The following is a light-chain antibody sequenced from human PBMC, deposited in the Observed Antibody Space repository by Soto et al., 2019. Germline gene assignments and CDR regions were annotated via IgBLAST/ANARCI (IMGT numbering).Light chain of an antibody. CDR3: GAWDDSLNGWV. CDR2: SNN. CDR1: SSNIGSNT. J-gene: IGLJ3*02. V-gene: IGLV1-44*01. Sequence: QSVLTQPPSASGTPGQRVTIPCSGSSSNIGSNTVNWYQQLPGTAPKLLIYSNNQRPSGVPDRFSGSKSGTSASLAISGLQSEDEADYYCGAWDDSLNGWVFGGGTKLTVL.